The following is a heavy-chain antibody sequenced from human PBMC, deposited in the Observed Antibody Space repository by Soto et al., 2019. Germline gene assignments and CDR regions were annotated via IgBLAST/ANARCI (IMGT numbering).Heavy chain of an antibody. CDR2: IKSKTDGGTT. CDR3: GTGYCSARSCALDY. CDR1: GFTFINAW. D-gene: IGHD2-15*01. J-gene: IGHJ4*02. V-gene: IGHV3-15*07. Sequence: GGSLRLSCAASGFTFINAWMNWVRQAPGKGLEWVGRIKSKTDGGTTDYAAPVKGRYTISRDDSKNTLYLQMNSLKIEDTAVYYCGTGYCSARSCALDYWGQGT.